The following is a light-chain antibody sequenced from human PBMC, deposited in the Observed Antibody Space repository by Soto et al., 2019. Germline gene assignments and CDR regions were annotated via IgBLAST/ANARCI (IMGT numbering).Light chain of an antibody. Sequence: QSALTQPASVSGSPGQSITISCTGTSSDVGSYNFVSWYQQPPGKAPKLMIYEVSKRPSGVSNRFPGSKSGNTASLTISGLQAEDEADYYCCSYAGSRRVFGGGTKLTVL. CDR1: SSDVGSYNF. J-gene: IGLJ2*01. CDR2: EVS. CDR3: CSYAGSRRV. V-gene: IGLV2-23*02.